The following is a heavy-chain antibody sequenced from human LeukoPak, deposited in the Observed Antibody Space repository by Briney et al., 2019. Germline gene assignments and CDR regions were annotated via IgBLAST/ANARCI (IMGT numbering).Heavy chain of an antibody. J-gene: IGHJ4*02. V-gene: IGHV3-53*01. CDR1: GFTFSFYG. CDR2: IYSGGST. Sequence: GGSLRLSCAASGFTFSFYGMSWVRQAPGQGLEWVSVIYSGGSTYYADSVKGRFTISRDISKNTVYLQMNSLRAEDTAVYYCARTYGDYVYILGYWGQGTLVTVSS. D-gene: IGHD4-17*01. CDR3: ARTYGDYVYILGY.